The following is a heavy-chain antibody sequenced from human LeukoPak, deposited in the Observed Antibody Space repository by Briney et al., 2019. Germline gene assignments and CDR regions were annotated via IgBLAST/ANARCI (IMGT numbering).Heavy chain of an antibody. D-gene: IGHD6-6*01. J-gene: IGHJ4*02. CDR2: MNPNSGNT. Sequence: GASVKVSCKASGYTFTSYDINWVRQATGQGLEWMGWMNPNSGNTGYAQKFQGRVTITRNTSISTAYMELSSLRSEDTAVYYCARDRGTPDYSSSSLDFWGQGTLVTVSS. CDR1: GYTFTSYD. V-gene: IGHV1-8*03. CDR3: ARDRGTPDYSSSSLDF.